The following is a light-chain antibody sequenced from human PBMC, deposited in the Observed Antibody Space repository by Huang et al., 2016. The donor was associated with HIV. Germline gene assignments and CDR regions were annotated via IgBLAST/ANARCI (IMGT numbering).Light chain of an antibody. CDR3: QQYGSSPWT. CDR2: SAS. V-gene: IGKV3-20*01. J-gene: IGKJ1*01. CDR1: QSVNNNS. Sequence: EIVLTQSPGSLSLSPGEGATLSCRASQSVNNNSLAWYQQKPGPAPRLLIFSASNRATGIPDRFGGSGSGTGFTLTIRSLEPEDFAMYYCQQYGSSPWTFGQGTKVEVK.